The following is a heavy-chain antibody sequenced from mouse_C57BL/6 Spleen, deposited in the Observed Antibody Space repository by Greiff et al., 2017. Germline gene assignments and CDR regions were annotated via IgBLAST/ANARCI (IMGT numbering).Heavy chain of an antibody. V-gene: IGHV5-15*01. J-gene: IGHJ2*01. CDR1: GFTFSDYG. Sequence: EVKVVESGGGLVQPGGSLKLSCAASGFTFSDYGMAWVRQAPRKGPEWVAVISNLAYSIYYADTVTGRFTISRENAKNTLYLEMSSLRSEDTAMYYCARRGRGYFDYWGQGTTLTVSS. CDR2: ISNLAYSI. CDR3: ARRGRGYFDY.